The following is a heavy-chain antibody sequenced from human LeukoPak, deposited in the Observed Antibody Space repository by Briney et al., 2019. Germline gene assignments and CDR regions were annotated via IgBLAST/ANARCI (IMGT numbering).Heavy chain of an antibody. Sequence: GESLKISCKGSGYSFTSYWIGWVRQMPGKGLEWMGIIYPGDSDTRYSPSFQGQVIISADKSISTAYLQWSSLKASDTAMYYCARSLRYDILTGYDYYYGMDVWGKGTMVTVSS. CDR2: IYPGDSDT. CDR3: ARSLRYDILTGYDYYYGMDV. J-gene: IGHJ6*04. D-gene: IGHD3-9*01. CDR1: GYSFTSYW. V-gene: IGHV5-51*01.